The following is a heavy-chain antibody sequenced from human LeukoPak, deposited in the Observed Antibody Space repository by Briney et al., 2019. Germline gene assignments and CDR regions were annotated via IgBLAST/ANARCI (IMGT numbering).Heavy chain of an antibody. CDR3: ARAHDFWSGLAFDY. CDR2: IYYSGST. D-gene: IGHD3-3*01. V-gene: IGHV4-31*03. J-gene: IGHJ4*02. CDR1: GGSISSGGYN. Sequence: SETLSLTCTVSGGSISSGGYNWSWIRQHPGKGLEWIGYIYYSGSTYYNPSLKSRVTISVDTSKNQFSLKLSSVTAADTAVYYCARAHDFWSGLAFDYWGQGTPVTVSS.